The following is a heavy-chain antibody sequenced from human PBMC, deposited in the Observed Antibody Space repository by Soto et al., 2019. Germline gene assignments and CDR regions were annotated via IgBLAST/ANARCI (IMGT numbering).Heavy chain of an antibody. D-gene: IGHD3-10*01. CDR3: WGSGSYYNVYYYYGMDV. V-gene: IGHV1-69*13. Sequence: SVKVSCKASGGTFSSDAISWVRQAPGQGLEWMGGIIPIFGTANYAQKFQGRVTITADESTSTAYMELSSLRSEDTAVYYCWGSGSYYNVYYYYGMDVWGQGTTVTVSS. CDR1: GGTFSSDA. CDR2: IIPIFGTA. J-gene: IGHJ6*02.